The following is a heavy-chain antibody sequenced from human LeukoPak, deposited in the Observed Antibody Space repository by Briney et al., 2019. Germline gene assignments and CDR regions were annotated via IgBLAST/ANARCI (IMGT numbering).Heavy chain of an antibody. CDR2: IYHSGST. D-gene: IGHD5-24*01. J-gene: IGHJ6*02. CDR1: GGPISSSNW. CDR3: ARVGASDRDGYNLGYYYYGMDV. Sequence: PSGTLSLTCAVSGGPISSSNWWSWVRQPPGKGLEWIGEIYHSGSTNYNPSLKSRVTISVDKSKNQFSLKLSSVTAADTAVYYCARVGASDRDGYNLGYYYYGMDVWGQGTTVTVSS. V-gene: IGHV4-4*02.